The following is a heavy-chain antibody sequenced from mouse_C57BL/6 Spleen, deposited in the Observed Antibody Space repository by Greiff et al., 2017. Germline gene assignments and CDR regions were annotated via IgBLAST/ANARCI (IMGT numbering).Heavy chain of an antibody. D-gene: IGHD1-1*01. Sequence: EVKVEESGPGLVKPSQSLSLTCSVTGYSITSGYYWNWIRQFPGNKLEWMGYISYDGSNNYNPSLKNRISITRDTSKNQFFLKLNSVTTEDTATYYCARGGGSSYVAWFAYGGQGTLVTVSA. CDR2: ISYDGSN. CDR1: GYSITSGYY. CDR3: ARGGGSSYVAWFAY. J-gene: IGHJ3*01. V-gene: IGHV3-6*01.